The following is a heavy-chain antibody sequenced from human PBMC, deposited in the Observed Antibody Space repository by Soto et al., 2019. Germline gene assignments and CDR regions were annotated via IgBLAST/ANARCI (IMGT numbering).Heavy chain of an antibody. CDR3: ARVPLAFDI. V-gene: IGHV3-30-3*01. Sequence: GGSLRLSCAASGSTFSTYAMHWVRQAPGKGLEWVAVISYDGSNKYYADSVKGRFTISRDNSKNTRYLQMNSLRAEDTAVYYCARVPLAFDIWGQGTMVTVSS. CDR1: GSTFSTYA. CDR2: ISYDGSNK. J-gene: IGHJ3*02.